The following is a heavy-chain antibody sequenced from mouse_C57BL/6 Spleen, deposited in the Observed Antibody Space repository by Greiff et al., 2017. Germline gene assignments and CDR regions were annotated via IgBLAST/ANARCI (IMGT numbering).Heavy chain of an antibody. CDR2: IDPSDSET. Sequence: QVQLQQPGAELVRPGSSVKLSCKASGFTFTSYWMHWVKQRPIQGLEWIGNIDPSDSETHYNQKFKDKATLTVDKSSSTAYMQLSSLTSEDTAVYYCARSNYGSPYWYFDVWGTGTTVTVSS. J-gene: IGHJ1*03. CDR3: ARSNYGSPYWYFDV. CDR1: GFTFTSYW. V-gene: IGHV1-52*01. D-gene: IGHD1-1*01.